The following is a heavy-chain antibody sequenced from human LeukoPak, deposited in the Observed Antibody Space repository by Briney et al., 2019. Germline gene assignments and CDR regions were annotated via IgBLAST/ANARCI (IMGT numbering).Heavy chain of an antibody. CDR1: GFTFSDYY. Sequence: KPGGSLRLSCAASGFTFSDYYMSWIRQAPGKGLEWVSYISSSGSTIYYADSVKGRFTISRDNAKKSLYLQMNSLRAEDTAVYYCARALYDFWSGYYMGLGDYWGQGTLVTVSS. CDR2: ISSSGSTI. J-gene: IGHJ4*02. V-gene: IGHV3-11*04. D-gene: IGHD3-3*01. CDR3: ARALYDFWSGYYMGLGDY.